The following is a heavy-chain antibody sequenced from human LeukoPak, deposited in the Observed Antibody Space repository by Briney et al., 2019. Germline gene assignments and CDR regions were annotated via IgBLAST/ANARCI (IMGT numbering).Heavy chain of an antibody. D-gene: IGHD1-7*01. CDR2: IYYSGST. CDR3: ARPETGTTGGWFDP. CDR1: GGSISSSSYY. Sequence: PSETLSLTCTVSGGSISSSSYYWGWIRQPPGKGLEWIGSIYYSGSTYYNPSLKSRVTISVDTSKNQFSLKLSSVTAADTAVYYCARPETGTTGGWFDPWGQGTLVTVSS. J-gene: IGHJ5*02. V-gene: IGHV4-39*01.